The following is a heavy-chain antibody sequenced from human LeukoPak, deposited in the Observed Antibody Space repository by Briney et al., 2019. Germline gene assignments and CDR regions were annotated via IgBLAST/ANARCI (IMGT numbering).Heavy chain of an antibody. CDR1: GYTFTTYY. CDR3: ARALDSSGVDAFDI. V-gene: IGHV1-46*01. D-gene: IGHD3-22*01. CDR2: VNPSTGST. Sequence: GASVKASCKESGYTFTTYYMHWVRQAPGQGLEWMGIVNPSTGSTGYEHKFQGRVTLTRDTSTSTIYMELRSLRSEDTAVYYCARALDSSGVDAFDIWGQGTMVTVSS. J-gene: IGHJ3*02.